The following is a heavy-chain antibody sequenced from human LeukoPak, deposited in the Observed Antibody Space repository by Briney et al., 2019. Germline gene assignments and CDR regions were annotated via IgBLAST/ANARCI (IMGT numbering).Heavy chain of an antibody. Sequence: PGGSLRLSCAASGFTFSSYAMSWVRQAPGKGLEWVSAISGSGGSTYYADSVKGRFTISRDNSKNTLYLQMNSLRAEDTAVYYCAKDLALLRGYSYYHYFNGWGQGTLVTVSS. D-gene: IGHD5-18*01. CDR2: ISGSGGST. CDR3: AKDLALLRGYSYYHYFNG. J-gene: IGHJ4*02. V-gene: IGHV3-23*01. CDR1: GFTFSSYA.